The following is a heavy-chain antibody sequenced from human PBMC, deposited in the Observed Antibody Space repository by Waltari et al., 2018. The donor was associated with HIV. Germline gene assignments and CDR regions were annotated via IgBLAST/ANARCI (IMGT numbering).Heavy chain of an antibody. CDR3: ARGPQDYPKYYFDY. CDR1: GYTFTRYD. J-gene: IGHJ4*02. V-gene: IGHV1-8*01. CDR2: MNPNSGNT. D-gene: IGHD4-17*01. Sequence: QVQLVQSGAEVKKPGASVKVSCKASGYTFTRYDINWVRQATGQGLEWLGWMNPNSGNTGYAQRFQGRVTMTRNTSISTAYMELSSLRSEDTAVYFCARGPQDYPKYYFDYWGQGTLVTVSS.